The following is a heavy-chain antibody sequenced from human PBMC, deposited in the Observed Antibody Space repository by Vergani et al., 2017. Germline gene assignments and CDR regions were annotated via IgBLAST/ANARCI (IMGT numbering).Heavy chain of an antibody. Sequence: VQLVQSGAEVKKPGESLKISCKGSGYSFTSYWIGWVRQMPGKGLEWMGIIYPGDSATRYSPSFQGQVTISADKSISTAYLQWSSLKASDTAMYYCARSHWEGSYTGFKVYGMDFWGQGTTVTVSS. CDR3: ARSHWEGSYTGFKVYGMDF. D-gene: IGHD3-16*02. V-gene: IGHV5-51*01. CDR2: IYPGDSAT. CDR1: GYSFTSYW. J-gene: IGHJ6*02.